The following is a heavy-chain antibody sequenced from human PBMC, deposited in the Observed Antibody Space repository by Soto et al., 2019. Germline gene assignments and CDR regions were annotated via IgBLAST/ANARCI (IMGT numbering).Heavy chain of an antibody. CDR1: GFTFIRFE. CDR2: ISSSGSTA. D-gene: IGHD3-10*01. J-gene: IGHJ4*02. Sequence: SLQISGAASGFTFIRFELHWVRQAPGKGLEWISYISSSGSTAYYASSVEGRFTISRDNANNSVYLQMDSLRAEDTALYYCTRAAWFPYLSFYWGQGALVTVSS. V-gene: IGHV3-48*03. CDR3: TRAAWFPYLSFY.